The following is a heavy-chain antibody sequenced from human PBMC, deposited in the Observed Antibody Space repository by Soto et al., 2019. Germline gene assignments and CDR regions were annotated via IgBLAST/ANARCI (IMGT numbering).Heavy chain of an antibody. J-gene: IGHJ3*02. CDR1: GDSISNYY. CDR2: IYYSGST. Sequence: SETLSLTCTVSGDSISNYYWSWIRQPPGKGLEWIGYIYYSGSTNYNPSLKSRVTISVDTSKNQFSLKLSSVTAADTAVYYCARTIKDYDVLTGYYVGAFDIWGQGTMVTVS. CDR3: ARTIKDYDVLTGYYVGAFDI. V-gene: IGHV4-59*01. D-gene: IGHD3-9*01.